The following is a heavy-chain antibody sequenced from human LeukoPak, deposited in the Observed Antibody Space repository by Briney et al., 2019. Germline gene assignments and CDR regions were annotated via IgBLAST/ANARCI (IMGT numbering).Heavy chain of an antibody. V-gene: IGHV4-34*01. D-gene: IGHD4-17*01. Sequence: SSETLSLTCAVYGGSFSGYYWSWIRQPPGKGLEWIGEINHSGSTNYNPSLKSRVTISVDTSKNQFSLKLTSMTAADTAVYYCARHGRTNGDSKKAFDYWGQGTLVTVSS. CDR3: ARHGRTNGDSKKAFDY. CDR2: INHSGST. CDR1: GGSFSGYY. J-gene: IGHJ4*02.